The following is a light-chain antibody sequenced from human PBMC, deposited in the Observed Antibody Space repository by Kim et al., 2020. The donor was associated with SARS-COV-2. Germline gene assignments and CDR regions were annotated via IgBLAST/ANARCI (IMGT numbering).Light chain of an antibody. CDR3: QQYDSYWT. CDR2: DAS. V-gene: IGKV1-5*01. J-gene: IGKJ1*01. CDR1: QSISTW. Sequence: SASVGDRIIITCRASQSISTWLAWYQQKPGEAPKLLVYDASSLESGVPSRFSGSGSETEFNLIISSLQPDDFATYYCQQYDSYWTFGQGTKVDIK.